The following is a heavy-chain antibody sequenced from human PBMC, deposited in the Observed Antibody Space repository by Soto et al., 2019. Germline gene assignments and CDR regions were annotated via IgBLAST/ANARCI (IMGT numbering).Heavy chain of an antibody. D-gene: IGHD1-26*01. Sequence: QVQLVESGGGVVQPGRSLRLSCAASGFTFSSYAMHWVRQAPGKGLEWVAVISYDGSNKYYADSVKGRFTISRDNSKNTLYLQMNSLRAEDTAVYYCASDTTPDYWGQGTLVTVSS. V-gene: IGHV3-30-3*01. CDR1: GFTFSSYA. J-gene: IGHJ4*02. CDR3: ASDTTPDY. CDR2: ISYDGSNK.